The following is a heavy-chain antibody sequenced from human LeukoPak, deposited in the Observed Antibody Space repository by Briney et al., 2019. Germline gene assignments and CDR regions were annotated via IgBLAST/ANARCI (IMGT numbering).Heavy chain of an antibody. Sequence: GASVKVSCKASGGTFSSYAISWVRQAPGQGLEWMGGIIPIFGTANYAQKFQGRVTITTDESTSTAYMELSSLRSEDTAVYYCARDHGRGSYYYFDYWGQGTLVTASS. J-gene: IGHJ4*02. CDR2: IIPIFGTA. D-gene: IGHD1-26*01. CDR3: ARDHGRGSYYYFDY. CDR1: GGTFSSYA. V-gene: IGHV1-69*05.